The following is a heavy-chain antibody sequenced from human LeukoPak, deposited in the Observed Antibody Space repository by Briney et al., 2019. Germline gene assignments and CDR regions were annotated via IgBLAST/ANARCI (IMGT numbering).Heavy chain of an antibody. Sequence: SGTLSLTCAVSGGSFSGCFSNWIRQPPGKERAGIGDINHSGSTTYNASLKSRVTISVDTSKNQFSLKLSSVTAADTAVYYCARGRGYSGYAPRKFDYWGQGTLVTVSS. CDR3: ARGRGYSGYAPRKFDY. CDR2: INHSGST. J-gene: IGHJ4*02. CDR1: GGSFSGCF. V-gene: IGHV4-34*01. D-gene: IGHD5-12*01.